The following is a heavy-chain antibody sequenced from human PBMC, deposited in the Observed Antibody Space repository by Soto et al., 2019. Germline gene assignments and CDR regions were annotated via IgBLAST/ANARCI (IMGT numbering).Heavy chain of an antibody. CDR3: VRSGVRATSYICFDP. CDR1: GYSFTSYW. J-gene: IGHJ5*02. Sequence: GESLKISCKGSGYSFTSYWIGWVRQMPGKGLEWMGIIYPGDSDTRYSPSFQGQVTISADKSIRTAYLQWSSLKASDTAMYYCVRSGVRATSYICFDPWGQGPLVTVSS. CDR2: IYPGDSDT. V-gene: IGHV5-51*01. D-gene: IGHD3-3*01.